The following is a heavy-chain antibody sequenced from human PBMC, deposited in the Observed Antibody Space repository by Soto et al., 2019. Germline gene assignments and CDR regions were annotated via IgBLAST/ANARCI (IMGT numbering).Heavy chain of an antibody. CDR1: GGTFSNSA. CDR3: ARDKDRLQLGGYYYYILDV. Sequence: QVQLDQSGAEVKKPGSSVKLSCKASGGTFSNSAISWVRQAPGQGLEWMGGIMPIFRTPDYAQKFQARVTITADESTSTAYMELSGLKPDDTAVYYCARDKDRLQLGGYYYYILDVWGQGTTVTVSS. V-gene: IGHV1-69*12. CDR2: IMPIFRTP. J-gene: IGHJ6*02. D-gene: IGHD2-2*01.